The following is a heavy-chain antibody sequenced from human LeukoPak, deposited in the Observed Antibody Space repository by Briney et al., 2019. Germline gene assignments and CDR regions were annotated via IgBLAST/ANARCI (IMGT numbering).Heavy chain of an antibody. D-gene: IGHD3-22*01. Sequence: GGSLRLSCAASGFTFSNYGIHWVRQAPGKGLEWVTFISYDGSNKYYADSVKGRFTISRDNSKNTLYLQMNSLRAEDTAVYYCARLVGVADYYDSSGYDYWGQGTLVTVSS. CDR3: ARLVGVADYYDSSGYDY. CDR1: GFTFSNYG. V-gene: IGHV3-30*03. CDR2: ISYDGSNK. J-gene: IGHJ4*02.